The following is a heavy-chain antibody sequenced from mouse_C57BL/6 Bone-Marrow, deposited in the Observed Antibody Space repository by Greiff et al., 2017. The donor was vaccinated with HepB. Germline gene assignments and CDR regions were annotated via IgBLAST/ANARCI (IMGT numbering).Heavy chain of an antibody. CDR2: IYPGDGDT. V-gene: IGHV1-82*01. Sequence: VQLQESGPELVKPGASVKISCKASGYAFSSSWMNWVKQRPGKGLEWIGRIYPGDGDTNYNGKFKGKATLTADKSSSTAYMQLSSLTSEDSAVYFCAITTVVATDFDDWGQGTTLTVSS. J-gene: IGHJ2*01. CDR1: GYAFSSSW. D-gene: IGHD1-1*01. CDR3: AITTVVATDFDD.